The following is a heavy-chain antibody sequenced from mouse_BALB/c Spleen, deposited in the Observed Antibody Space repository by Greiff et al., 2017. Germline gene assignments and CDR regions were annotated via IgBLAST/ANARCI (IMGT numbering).Heavy chain of an antibody. CDR1: GFTFSSYA. D-gene: IGHD1-1*01. Sequence: EVQRVESGGGLVKPGGSLKLSCAASGFTFSSYAMSWVRQTPEKRLEWVASISSGGSTYYPDSVKGRFTISRDNARNILYLQMSSLRSEDTAMYYCASQEEGPYYYGSSSWFAYWGQGTLVTVSA. J-gene: IGHJ3*01. V-gene: IGHV5-6-5*01. CDR3: ASQEEGPYYYGSSSWFAY. CDR2: ISSGGST.